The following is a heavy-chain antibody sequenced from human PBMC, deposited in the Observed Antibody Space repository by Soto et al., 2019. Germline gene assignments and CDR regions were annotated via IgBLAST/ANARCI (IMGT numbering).Heavy chain of an antibody. CDR3: AGGPVAGVNWFDP. Sequence: SQTLSLTCAISGDSVASNSAAWNWIRQSPSRGLEWLGRTYYRSKWYNDYSASVKSRITINADTSKNQFSLQLNSVTPADTAVYYCAGGPVAGVNWFDPWGQGILVTVSS. J-gene: IGHJ5*02. CDR1: GDSVASNSAA. D-gene: IGHD6-19*01. CDR2: TYYRSKWYN. V-gene: IGHV6-1*01.